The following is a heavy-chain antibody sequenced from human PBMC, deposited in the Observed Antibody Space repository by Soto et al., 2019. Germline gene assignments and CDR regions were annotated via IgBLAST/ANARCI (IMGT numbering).Heavy chain of an antibody. D-gene: IGHD6-25*01. CDR3: ARHAYHPAQGGFYYYYYYMDV. CDR2: IYYSGST. CDR1: GGSISSSSYY. J-gene: IGHJ6*03. V-gene: IGHV4-39*01. Sequence: SETLSLTCTVSGGSISSSSYYWGWIRQPPGKGLEWIGSIYYSGSTYYNPSLKSRVTISVDTSKNQFSLKLSSVTAADTAVYYCARHAYHPAQGGFYYYYYYMDVWGKGTTVTVSS.